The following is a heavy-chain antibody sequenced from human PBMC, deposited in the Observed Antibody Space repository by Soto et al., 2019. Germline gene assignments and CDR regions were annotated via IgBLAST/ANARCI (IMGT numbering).Heavy chain of an antibody. V-gene: IGHV4-59*01. Sequence: SETLSLTCTVSGGSIRSYYWTWIRQPPGKGLEWLGYIFYSGSTFYNPSLKSRVTISIHTSKSQFSLQLTSVTAADTAVYYCARGAADTAMVDSWGQETLVTVSS. CDR2: IFYSGST. CDR1: GGSIRSYY. CDR3: ARGAADTAMVDS. D-gene: IGHD5-18*01. J-gene: IGHJ4*02.